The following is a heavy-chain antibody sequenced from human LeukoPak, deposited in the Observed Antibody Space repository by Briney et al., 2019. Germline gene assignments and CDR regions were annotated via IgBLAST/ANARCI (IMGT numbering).Heavy chain of an antibody. CDR2: ISSSGSTI. J-gene: IGHJ4*02. D-gene: IGHD3-10*01. V-gene: IGHV3-48*03. Sequence: GGSLRLSCAASGFTFSSYEMNWVSQAPGKGLEWVSYISSSGSTIYYADSVKGRFTISRDNAKNSLYLQMNSLRAEDTAVYYCASGGFGELSHDYWGQGTLVTVSS. CDR3: ASGGFGELSHDY. CDR1: GFTFSSYE.